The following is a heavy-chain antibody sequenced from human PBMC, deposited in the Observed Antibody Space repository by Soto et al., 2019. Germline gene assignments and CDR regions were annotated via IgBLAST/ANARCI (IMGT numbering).Heavy chain of an antibody. CDR2: TYYRSKWYN. J-gene: IGHJ6*02. CDR3: AKLNLVGAASAYYYYYGMDV. CDR1: GDSVSSNSAA. D-gene: IGHD1-26*01. Sequence: SQTLSLTCAISGDSVSSNSAAWNWIRQSPSRGLEWLGRTYYRSKWYNDYAVSVKSRITINPDTSKNQFSLQLNSVTPEDTAVYYCAKLNLVGAASAYYYYYGMDVWGQGTTVTVS. V-gene: IGHV6-1*01.